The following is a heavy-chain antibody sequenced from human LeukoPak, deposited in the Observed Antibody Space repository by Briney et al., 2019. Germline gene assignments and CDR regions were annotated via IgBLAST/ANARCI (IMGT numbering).Heavy chain of an antibody. CDR3: TKGTIWLSFDY. CDR1: GFTFSNYA. V-gene: IGHV3-23*01. CDR2: ISGSGGST. Sequence: GGSLRLSCAASGFTFSNYAMSWARQAPGKGLEWVSAISGSGGSTYYADSVKGRFTISRDNSKNTLYLQRNSLRAEDTAVYYCTKGTIWLSFDYWGQGTLVTV. J-gene: IGHJ4*02. D-gene: IGHD5-18*01.